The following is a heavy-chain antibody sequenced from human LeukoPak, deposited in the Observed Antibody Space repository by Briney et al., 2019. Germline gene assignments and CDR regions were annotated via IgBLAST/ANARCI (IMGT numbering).Heavy chain of an antibody. J-gene: IGHJ5*02. Sequence: NPSETLSLTCTVSGGSISSYYWSWIRQPPGKGLEWIGYIYYSGSTNYNPSLKSRVTISVDTSKNQFSLKLSSVTAAGTAVYYCARQVKIGIAAAGTGFDPWGQGTLVTVSS. V-gene: IGHV4-59*08. CDR1: GGSISSYY. D-gene: IGHD6-13*01. CDR3: ARQVKIGIAAAGTGFDP. CDR2: IYYSGST.